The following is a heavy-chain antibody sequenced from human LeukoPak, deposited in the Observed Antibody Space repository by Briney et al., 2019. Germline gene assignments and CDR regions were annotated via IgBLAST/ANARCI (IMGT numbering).Heavy chain of an antibody. V-gene: IGHV3-66*01. Sequence: GGSLRLSCIVSRFPVNANDMNWVRQAPGKGLEWVSLIYISGITKYADSVQGRFTISRDNSKNTLDLQLNGLRAEDTAVYYCAQRAPPYWGQGTQVTVSS. CDR1: RFPVNAND. CDR3: AQRAPPY. J-gene: IGHJ4*02. CDR2: IYISGIT.